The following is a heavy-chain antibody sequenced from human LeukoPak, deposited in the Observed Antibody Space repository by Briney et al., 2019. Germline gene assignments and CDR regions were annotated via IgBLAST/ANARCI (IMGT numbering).Heavy chain of an antibody. CDR2: IYSGDIT. D-gene: IGHD3-22*01. J-gene: IGHJ4*02. V-gene: IGHV3-66*01. Sequence: GGSLRLSCAASGFIFKTYTMSWVRQAPGKGLEWVSVIYSGDITYYADSVKGRFTISRDNAKNSLYLQMNSLRAEDTAVYYCARDAGHDSSGYYYGYFDYWGQGTLVTVSS. CDR3: ARDAGHDSSGYYYGYFDY. CDR1: GFIFKTYT.